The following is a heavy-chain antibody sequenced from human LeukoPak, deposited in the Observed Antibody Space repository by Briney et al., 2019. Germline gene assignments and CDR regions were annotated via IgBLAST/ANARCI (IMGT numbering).Heavy chain of an antibody. CDR3: ARENLAAAGVGY. CDR1: GFTYTNYA. V-gene: IGHV3-48*04. D-gene: IGHD6-13*01. J-gene: IGHJ4*02. CDR2: ISSSSSTI. Sequence: GGSLRLSCAAYGFTYTNYAMSWVRQAPGKGLEWVSYISSSSSTIYYADSVKGRFTISRDNAKNSLYLQMNSLRAEDTAVYYCARENLAAAGVGYWGQGTLVTVSS.